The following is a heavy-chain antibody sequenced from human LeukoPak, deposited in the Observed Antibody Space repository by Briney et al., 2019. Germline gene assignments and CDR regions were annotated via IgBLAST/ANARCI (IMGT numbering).Heavy chain of an antibody. J-gene: IGHJ4*02. CDR2: IKQDGREK. V-gene: IGHV3-7*03. D-gene: IGHD6-19*01. CDR1: EFTFGNYW. Sequence: GGSLRLSCAASEFTFGNYWMSWVRQAPGKGLEWVANIKQDGREKYYVDSVKGRFTISRDNSKNTLYLQMNSLRAEDTAVYYCAKRMGGPPWLVFDYWGQGTLVTVSS. CDR3: AKRMGGPPWLVFDY.